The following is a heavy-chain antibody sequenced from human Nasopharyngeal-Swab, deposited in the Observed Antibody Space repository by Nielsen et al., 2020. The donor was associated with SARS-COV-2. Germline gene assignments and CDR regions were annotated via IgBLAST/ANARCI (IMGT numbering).Heavy chain of an antibody. CDR2: IWYDGSNK. CDR3: AREITATTAGPDYYYMDV. V-gene: IGHV3-33*08. J-gene: IGHJ6*03. Sequence: GESLKISCAASGFTFSSYGMHWVRQAPGKGLEWVAVIWYDGSNKYYADSVKGRFTISRDNSKNTLYLQMNSLRAEDTAVYFCAREITATTAGPDYYYMDVWGKGTTVTVSS. CDR1: GFTFSSYG. D-gene: IGHD1-7*01.